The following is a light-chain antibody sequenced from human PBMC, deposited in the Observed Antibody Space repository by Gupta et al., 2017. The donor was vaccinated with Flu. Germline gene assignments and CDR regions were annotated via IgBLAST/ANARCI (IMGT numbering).Light chain of an antibody. CDR3: QQYNNWPPLT. CDR1: QSVNSN. V-gene: IGKV3-15*01. CDR2: GAS. Sequence: ERATLSCRASQSVNSNLAWYQQKPGQAPRLLIYGASTRATDIPARFSGSGSGTEFTLTISSLQSEDLAFYYCQQYNNWPPLTFGGGTKVEIK. J-gene: IGKJ4*01.